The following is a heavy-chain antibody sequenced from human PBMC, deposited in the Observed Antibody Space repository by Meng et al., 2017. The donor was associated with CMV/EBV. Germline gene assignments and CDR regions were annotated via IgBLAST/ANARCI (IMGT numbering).Heavy chain of an antibody. V-gene: IGHV3-33*06. CDR1: GLTFSGYG. CDR2: IWYDGSNK. CDR3: AKTDL. Sequence: RSLRLSCAESGLTFSGYGMHWVRQAPGKGLEWVAVIWYDGSNKYYADSVKGRFTISRDNSKNTLYLQMNSLRAEDTAVYYCAKTDLWGQGTLVTVSS. J-gene: IGHJ5*02.